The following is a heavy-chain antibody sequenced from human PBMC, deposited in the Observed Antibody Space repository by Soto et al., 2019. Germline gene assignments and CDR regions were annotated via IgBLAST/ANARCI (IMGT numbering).Heavy chain of an antibody. Sequence: QVQLQESGPGLVXPSXXXSLTCTVSGGSMTSSNWWNWVRQSPGKGLEWIGEAHHSGRTNYNPSLKSRVTISVDKSKNHFSLKLSSVTAADTAVYYCARSEATGLDYWGQGTLVTVSS. V-gene: IGHV4-4*02. D-gene: IGHD1-26*01. CDR3: ARSEATGLDY. CDR2: AHHSGRT. CDR1: GGSMTSSNW. J-gene: IGHJ4*02.